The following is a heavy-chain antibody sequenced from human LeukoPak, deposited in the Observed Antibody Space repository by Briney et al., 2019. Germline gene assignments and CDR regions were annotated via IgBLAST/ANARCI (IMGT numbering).Heavy chain of an antibody. J-gene: IGHJ5*02. V-gene: IGHV1-8*03. CDR3: ARGDSLSSSYNWFDP. D-gene: IGHD6-13*01. CDR2: MNPNSGNT. CDR1: GYTFPSYD. Sequence: SVKVSFKASGYTFPSYDINWVRPATGQGLAWMGWMNPNSGNTGYAQKFQGRVTITRNTSISTAYMELSSLRSEDTAVYYCARGDSLSSSYNWFDPWGQGTLVTVSS.